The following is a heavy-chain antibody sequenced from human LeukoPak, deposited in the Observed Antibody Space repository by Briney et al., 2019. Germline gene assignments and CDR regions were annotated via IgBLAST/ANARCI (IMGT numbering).Heavy chain of an antibody. V-gene: IGHV3-15*01. D-gene: IGHD5-24*01. CDR1: GFTFSNAW. J-gene: IGHJ4*02. CDR3: TTDPAEDGYNSV. CDR2: IKSKTDGGTT. Sequence: PGGSLRLSCAASGFTFSNAWMSWVRQAPGKGLEWVGRIKSKTDGGTTDYAAPVKGRFTISRDGSKNTLYLQMNSLKTEDTAVYYCTTDPAEDGYNSVWGQGTLVTVSS.